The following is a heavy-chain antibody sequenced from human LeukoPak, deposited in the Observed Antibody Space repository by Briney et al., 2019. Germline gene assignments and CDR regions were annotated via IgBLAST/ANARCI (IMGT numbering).Heavy chain of an antibody. V-gene: IGHV1-18*01. CDR1: GYTFTSYG. D-gene: IGHD1-26*01. CDR3: AAVVVGATPASYYFDY. J-gene: IGHJ4*02. CDR2: ISAYNGNT. Sequence: ASVKVSCKASGYTFTSYGISWVRQAPGQGLEWMGWISAYNGNTNYAQKLQGRVTMTTDASTSTAYMELRSLRSDDTAVYYCAAVVVGATPASYYFDYWGQGTLVTVSS.